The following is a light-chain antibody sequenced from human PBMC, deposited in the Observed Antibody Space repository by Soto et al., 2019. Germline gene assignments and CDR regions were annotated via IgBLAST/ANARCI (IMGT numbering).Light chain of an antibody. V-gene: IGLV2-14*03. J-gene: IGLJ1*01. CDR2: DVS. CDR3: SSYTSSSTLSTYV. Sequence: QSALTQPASVSGSPGQSITISCTGTSSDVGGYNYVSWYQHHPGKAPKLMIYDVSNWPSGVSNRFSGSKPGNTASLIISGLQAEDEADYYCSSYTSSSTLSTYVFGTGTKVTVL. CDR1: SSDVGGYNY.